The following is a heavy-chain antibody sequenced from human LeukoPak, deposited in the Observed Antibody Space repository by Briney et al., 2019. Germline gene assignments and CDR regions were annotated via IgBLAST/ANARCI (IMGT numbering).Heavy chain of an antibody. CDR1: GGTFSIYA. CDR3: ARDVGEGYCSGGSCSDY. V-gene: IGHV1-18*01. J-gene: IGHJ4*02. CDR2: ISAYNGNT. D-gene: IGHD2-15*01. Sequence: ASVKVSCKASGGTFSIYAINWVRQAPGQGLEWMGWISAYNGNTNYAQKLQGRVTMTTDTSTSTAYMELRSLRSDDTAVYYCARDVGEGYCSGGSCSDYWGQGTLVTVSS.